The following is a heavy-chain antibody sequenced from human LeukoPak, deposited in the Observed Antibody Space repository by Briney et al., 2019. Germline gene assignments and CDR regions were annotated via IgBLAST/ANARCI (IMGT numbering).Heavy chain of an antibody. V-gene: IGHV3-7*01. CDR3: ASWGAGGNS. CDR2: INPDGSGK. J-gene: IGHJ4*02. D-gene: IGHD3-16*01. Sequence: GGSLRLSCEASGFTLSTYWMNWVRQVPGKGLDWVANINPDGSGKRYVDSVKGRFTIARDNADNSLSLQMNSLRAEDTAVYYCASWGAGGNSWGKGTLVTVSS. CDR1: GFTLSTYW.